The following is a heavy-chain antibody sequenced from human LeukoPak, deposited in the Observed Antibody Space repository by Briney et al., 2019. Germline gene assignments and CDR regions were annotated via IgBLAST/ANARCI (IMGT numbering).Heavy chain of an antibody. Sequence: PGGSLRLSCATSGFTFGDYGMSWVRQAPGKGLEWVSDINWNGGSTGYADSVKGRFTISRDNAKTSLYLQMNSLRAEDTALYYCARDDFWSGYYKSYYYYYMDVWGKGTTVTVSS. V-gene: IGHV3-20*04. CDR2: INWNGGST. CDR3: ARDDFWSGYYKSYYYYYMDV. D-gene: IGHD3-3*01. J-gene: IGHJ6*03. CDR1: GFTFGDYG.